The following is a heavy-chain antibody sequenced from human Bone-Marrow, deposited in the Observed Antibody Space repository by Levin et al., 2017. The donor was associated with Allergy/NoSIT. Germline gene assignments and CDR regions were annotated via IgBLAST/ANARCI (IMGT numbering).Heavy chain of an antibody. D-gene: IGHD3-10*01. V-gene: IGHV6-1*01. Sequence: SQTLSLTCAISGDRVSSNTAAWNWIRQSPSRGLEWLGRTYFRSEWSDDYAVSVKSRITINPDIYKNQFSLQLNSVTPEDTAVYYCTRGSSRWFDTWGQGTLVTVSS. J-gene: IGHJ5*02. CDR1: GDRVSSNTAA. CDR3: TRGSSRWFDT. CDR2: TYFRSEWSD.